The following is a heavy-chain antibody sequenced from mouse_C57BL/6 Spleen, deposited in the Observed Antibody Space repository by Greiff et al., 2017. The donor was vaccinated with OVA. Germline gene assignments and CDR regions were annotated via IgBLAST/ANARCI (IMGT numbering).Heavy chain of an antibody. CDR1: GFNIKDDY. V-gene: IGHV14-4*01. CDR2: IDPENGDT. CDR3: TTVNSNYIDY. D-gene: IGHD2-5*01. J-gene: IGHJ2*01. Sequence: VQLQQSGAELVRPGASVKLSCTASGFNIKDDYMHWVKQRPEQGLEWIGWIDPENGDTEYASKFQGKATITADTSSNTAYLQLSSLTSEDTAVYYCTTVNSNYIDYWGQGTTLTVSS.